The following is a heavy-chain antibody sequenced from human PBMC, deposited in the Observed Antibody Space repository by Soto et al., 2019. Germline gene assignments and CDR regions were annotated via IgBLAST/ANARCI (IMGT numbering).Heavy chain of an antibody. V-gene: IGHV1-18*01. CDR2: LSAYDGNT. D-gene: IGHD3-10*01. CDR1: GYTFTSYG. J-gene: IGHJ3*02. Sequence: QVQLVQSGSEVEKPGASVKVSCKASGYTFTSYGISWVRQAPGQGLEWMGWLSAYDGNTNYAQKLQGRVTMTTDTSTSTAYMELRSLRSDDTAVYYCARDHFILRLSIVRGVRHGSAFDIWGQGTMVTVSS. CDR3: ARDHFILRLSIVRGVRHGSAFDI.